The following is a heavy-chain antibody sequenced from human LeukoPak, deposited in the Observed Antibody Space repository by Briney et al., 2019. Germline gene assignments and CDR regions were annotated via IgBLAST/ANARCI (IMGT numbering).Heavy chain of an antibody. Sequence: ASVKVSCKASGGTFSSYAISWVRQAPGQGLEWMGGIIPIFGTANYAQKFQGRVTITADESTSTAYMELSSLRSEDTAVYYCARVNDPNWNYLGWFDPWGQGTLVTVSS. CDR3: ARVNDPNWNYLGWFDP. V-gene: IGHV1-69*13. J-gene: IGHJ5*02. D-gene: IGHD1-7*01. CDR2: IIPIFGTA. CDR1: GGTFSSYA.